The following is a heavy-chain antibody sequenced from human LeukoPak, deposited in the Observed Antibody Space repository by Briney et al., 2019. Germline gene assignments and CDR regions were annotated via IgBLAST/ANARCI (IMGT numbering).Heavy chain of an antibody. J-gene: IGHJ4*02. V-gene: IGHV4-31*03. CDR1: GGSISSGGYY. D-gene: IGHD3-3*01. CDR3: ARAAEGVVITVDY. CDR2: IYYSGST. Sequence: SETLSLTCTVSGGSISSGGYYWSWIRQHPGKGLEWIGYIYYSGSTYYNPSLKSRVTISVDTSKNQFSLKLSSVTAADTAVYYCARAAEGVVITVDYWGQGTLVTVSS.